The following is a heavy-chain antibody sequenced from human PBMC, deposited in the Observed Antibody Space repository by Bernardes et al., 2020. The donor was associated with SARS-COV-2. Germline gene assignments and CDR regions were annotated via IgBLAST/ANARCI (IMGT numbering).Heavy chain of an antibody. CDR2: INAYGSDA. V-gene: IGHV3-74*01. CDR3: ASVCGGFDCFDY. J-gene: IGHJ4*02. Sequence: GGSLRLSCAASGFTFSNYWMHWVRQSQGKGLEWVSRINAYGSDATYADSVKGRFTISRDNARNTVYLEINSLRIEDTAVYYCASVCGGFDCFDYWGQGTLVTVSS. D-gene: IGHD2-21*01. CDR1: GFTFSNYW.